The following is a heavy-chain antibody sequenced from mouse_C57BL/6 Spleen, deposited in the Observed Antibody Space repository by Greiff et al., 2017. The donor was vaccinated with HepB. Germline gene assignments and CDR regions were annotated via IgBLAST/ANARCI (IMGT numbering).Heavy chain of an antibody. CDR2: INPNNGGT. D-gene: IGHD5-1-1*01. CDR3: ASVYLSYFDY. J-gene: IGHJ2*01. CDR1: GYTFTDYY. V-gene: IGHV1-26*01. Sequence: EVQLQQSGPELVKPGASVKISCKASGYTFTDYYMNWVKQSHGKSLEWIGDINPNNGGTSYNQKFKGKATLTVDKSSSTAYMELRSLTSEDSAVYYCASVYLSYFDYWGQGTTLTVSS.